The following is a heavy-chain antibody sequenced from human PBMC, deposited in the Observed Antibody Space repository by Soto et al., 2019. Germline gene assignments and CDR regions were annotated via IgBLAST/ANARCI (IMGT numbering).Heavy chain of an antibody. CDR3: ARDYDILNGYDYREKDVAFDY. D-gene: IGHD3-9*01. CDR1: GFTFSSYA. J-gene: IGHJ4*02. CDR2: ISYDGSNK. Sequence: GWSPRPSCAAPGFTFSSYAMHWVRQAPGKGLEWVAVISYDGSNKYYADSVKGRFTNSRDNSKNTLYLQMNSLRAEDTAVYYCARDYDILNGYDYREKDVAFDYWGQGTLVTVSS. V-gene: IGHV3-30-3*01.